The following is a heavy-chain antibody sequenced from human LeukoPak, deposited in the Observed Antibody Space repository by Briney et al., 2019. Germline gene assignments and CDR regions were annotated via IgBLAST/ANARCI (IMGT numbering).Heavy chain of an antibody. CDR1: GFTFSSYA. J-gene: IGHJ3*02. Sequence: LGGSLRLSCAASGFTFSSYAMSWVRPAPGKGLEWVSAISGSGGSTYYADSVKGRFTISRDNSKNTLYLQMNSLRAEDTAVYYCAKSWELLQEDDAFDIWGQGTMVTVSS. D-gene: IGHD1-26*01. CDR2: ISGSGGST. V-gene: IGHV3-23*01. CDR3: AKSWELLQEDDAFDI.